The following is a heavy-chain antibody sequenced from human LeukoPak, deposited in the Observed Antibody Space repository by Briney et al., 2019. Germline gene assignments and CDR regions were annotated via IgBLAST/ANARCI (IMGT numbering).Heavy chain of an antibody. J-gene: IGHJ4*02. Sequence: RAGGSLRLSCAASGFTFRNYWMSWVRQAPGKGLEWVATIKQDGSEKYYVDSVKGRFTISRDNAKNSLYLQMNSLRAEDTAVYYCARDFGYSYGSRYWGQGTLVTVSS. CDR1: GFTFRNYW. V-gene: IGHV3-7*01. CDR3: ARDFGYSYGSRY. D-gene: IGHD5-18*01. CDR2: IKQDGSEK.